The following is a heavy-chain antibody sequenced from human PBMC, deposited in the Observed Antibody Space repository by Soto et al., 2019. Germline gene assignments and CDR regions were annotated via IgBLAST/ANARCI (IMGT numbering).Heavy chain of an antibody. D-gene: IGHD2-2*01. CDR1: GGSFSGYY. V-gene: IGHV4-34*01. J-gene: IGHJ6*04. Sequence: QVQLQQWGAGLLKPSETLSLTCAGYGGSFSGYYWSWIRQPPGKGLEWIGEINHSGSTNYNPSLKSRVTISVDAAKNHFSLKLSPGTAAGTAVDYCAREGLYCSSTSCYYYYGMDVWGKGTTVTVSS. CDR2: INHSGST. CDR3: AREGLYCSSTSCYYYYGMDV.